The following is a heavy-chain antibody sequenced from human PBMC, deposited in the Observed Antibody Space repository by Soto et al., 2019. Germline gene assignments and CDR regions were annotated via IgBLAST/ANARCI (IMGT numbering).Heavy chain of an antibody. D-gene: IGHD6-6*01. CDR1: GFTFSSYG. CDR3: ARDWEKYSSSAGSNDY. Sequence: QVQLVESGGGVVQPGRSLRLSCAASGFTFSSYGMHWVRQAPGKGLEWVAVIWYDGSNKYYADSVKGRFTISRDNSKKKLYLQMNSLRAEDTAVYYCARDWEKYSSSAGSNDYWGQGTLVSVSS. J-gene: IGHJ4*02. V-gene: IGHV3-33*01. CDR2: IWYDGSNK.